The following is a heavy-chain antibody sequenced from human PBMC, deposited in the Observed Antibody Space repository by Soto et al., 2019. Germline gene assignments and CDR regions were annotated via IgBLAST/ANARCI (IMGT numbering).Heavy chain of an antibody. Sequence: GASVKVSCKASGYTFTSYAMHWVRQAPGQRLEWMGWINAGNGNTKYSQKFQGRVTITRDTSASTAYMELSSLRSEDTAVYCCAGHAITIFGVVNYYFDYWGQGTLVTVSS. V-gene: IGHV1-3*01. CDR3: AGHAITIFGVVNYYFDY. D-gene: IGHD3-3*01. J-gene: IGHJ4*02. CDR2: INAGNGNT. CDR1: GYTFTSYA.